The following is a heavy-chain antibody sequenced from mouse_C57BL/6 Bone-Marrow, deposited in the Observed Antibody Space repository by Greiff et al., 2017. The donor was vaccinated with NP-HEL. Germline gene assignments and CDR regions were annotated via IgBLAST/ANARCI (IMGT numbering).Heavy chain of an antibody. J-gene: IGHJ3*01. CDR1: GYTFTSYT. V-gene: IGHV1-4*01. CDR3: ARGGLRRWGFAY. Sequence: QVQLQQSGAELARPGASVKMSCKASGYTFTSYTMHWVKQRPGQGLEWIGYINPSSGYTTYNQKFKDKATLTADKSSSTAYMQLSSLTSEDSAVYYCARGGLRRWGFAYWGQGTLVTVSA. D-gene: IGHD2-4*01. CDR2: INPSSGYT.